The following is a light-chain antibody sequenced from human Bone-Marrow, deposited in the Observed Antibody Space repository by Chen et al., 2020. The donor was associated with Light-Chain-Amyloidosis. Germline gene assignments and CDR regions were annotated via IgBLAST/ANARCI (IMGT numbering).Light chain of an antibody. Sequence: EIVLTQSPGTLSLSPGEGANLSCRASQTISSNYLTRYQQKFGQAPRLLIYGSSSRATGIPDRFTGSGSGTGFTLTINRLEPEDFAMYYCQQYGTSPLTLGGGTKVEIK. CDR1: QTISSNY. CDR3: QQYGTSPLT. CDR2: GSS. V-gene: IGKV3-20*01. J-gene: IGKJ4*01.